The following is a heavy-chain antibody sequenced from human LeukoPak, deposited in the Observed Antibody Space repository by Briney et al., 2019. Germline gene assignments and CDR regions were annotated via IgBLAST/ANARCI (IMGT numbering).Heavy chain of an antibody. Sequence: KPSETLSLTCTVSGGSISSGTYYWGWIRQPPGKGLEWIGSIYYSGSTYYNPSLKSRVTISVDTSKNQFSLKLSSVTAADTALYYCARRLSYYYYMDVWGKGTTVTVSS. J-gene: IGHJ6*03. CDR1: GGSISSGTYY. CDR3: ARRLSYYYYMDV. CDR2: IYYSGST. V-gene: IGHV4-39*01. D-gene: IGHD3-16*01.